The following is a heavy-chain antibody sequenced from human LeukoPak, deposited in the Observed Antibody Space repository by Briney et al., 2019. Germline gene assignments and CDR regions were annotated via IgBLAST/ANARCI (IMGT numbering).Heavy chain of an antibody. V-gene: IGHV3-15*04. Sequence: GGSLRLSCAASGFTVSSNYMSWVRQVPGKGLEWVGQTVSEIDGGTTDYAAPVKGRFTISRDDSKSTLYLQMNSLKIEDTAVYYCTTDEDWNYARKDVWGQGATVIVSS. CDR2: TVSEIDGGTT. CDR1: GFTVSSNY. J-gene: IGHJ6*02. CDR3: TTDEDWNYARKDV. D-gene: IGHD1-7*01.